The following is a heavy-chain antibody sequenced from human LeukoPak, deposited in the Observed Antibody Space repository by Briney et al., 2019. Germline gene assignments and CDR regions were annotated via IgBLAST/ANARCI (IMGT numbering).Heavy chain of an antibody. CDR2: ISHSGST. CDR3: ARVETPSSSFDY. CDR1: GGSISTYY. J-gene: IGHJ4*02. D-gene: IGHD6-6*01. Sequence: SETLSLTCTVSGGSISTYYWNWMRQPPGKGLEWIGYISHSGSTYYNPSLKSRVTISVDTSKNQFSLKLSSVTAADTAVYYCARVETPSSSFDYWGQGTLVTVSS. V-gene: IGHV4-59*12.